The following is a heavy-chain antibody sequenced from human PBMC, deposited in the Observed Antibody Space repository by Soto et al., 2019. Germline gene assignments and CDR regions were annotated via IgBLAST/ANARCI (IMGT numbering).Heavy chain of an antibody. CDR1: GYTFTSYG. V-gene: IGHV1-18*04. CDR2: ISAYNGNT. J-gene: IGHJ6*02. Sequence: ASVEVSCKASGYTFTSYGISWVRQAPGQGLEWMGWISAYNGNTNYAQKLQGRVTMTTDTSTSTAYMELRSLRSDDTAVYYCASYTIAVAGTTYYYYGMDVWGQGTTVTVSS. CDR3: ASYTIAVAGTTYYYYGMDV. D-gene: IGHD6-19*01.